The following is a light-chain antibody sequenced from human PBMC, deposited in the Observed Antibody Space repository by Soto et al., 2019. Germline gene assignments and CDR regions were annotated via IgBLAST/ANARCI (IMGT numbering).Light chain of an antibody. CDR1: QRISTN. Sequence: DIEMTQSPPILSVSPGEGATLSCRASQRISTNLAWYQHIPGQAPRLLIVSSSRRPTDVPARFSGSGSGTDFTLTISRLEPEDFAVYYCQQYGSSPTTFGQGTKVDIK. V-gene: IGKV3-20*01. J-gene: IGKJ1*01. CDR3: QQYGSSPTT. CDR2: SSS.